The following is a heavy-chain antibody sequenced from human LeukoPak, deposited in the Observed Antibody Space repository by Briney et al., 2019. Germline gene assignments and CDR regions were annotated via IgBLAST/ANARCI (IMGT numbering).Heavy chain of an antibody. CDR1: GGSISSGGYY. J-gene: IGHJ4*02. V-gene: IGHV4-31*03. Sequence: SETLSLTCTVSGGSISSGGYYWSWIRQHPGKGLEWIGYIYYSGSTYYNPSLKSRVTISVDTSKNQFSLRLSSVTAADTAVYYCATYVWGSYRYGYWGQGTLVTVSS. CDR2: IYYSGST. D-gene: IGHD3-16*02. CDR3: ATYVWGSYRYGY.